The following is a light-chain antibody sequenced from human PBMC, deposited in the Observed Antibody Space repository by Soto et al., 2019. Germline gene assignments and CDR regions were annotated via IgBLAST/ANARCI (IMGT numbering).Light chain of an antibody. J-gene: IGKJ1*01. V-gene: IGKV3-20*01. Sequence: PGERGALSCRASQSISRSYLSWYQQKPGQAPRLLIYGASSRATGIPDRFSGSGSGTDFTLTISRLEPEDFAVYYCQQYGSSPKTFGQGTKVDIK. CDR1: QSISRSY. CDR2: GAS. CDR3: QQYGSSPKT.